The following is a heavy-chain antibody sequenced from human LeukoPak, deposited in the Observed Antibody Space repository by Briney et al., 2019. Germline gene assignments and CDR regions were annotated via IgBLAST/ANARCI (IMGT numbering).Heavy chain of an antibody. CDR1: GFTFSSYW. J-gene: IGHJ6*03. D-gene: IGHD6-19*01. CDR3: AEATRSGRYRPYYYYYMDV. V-gene: IGHV3-7*01. Sequence: GGSLRLSCAASGFTFSSYWMSWVRQAPGKGLEWVANIKQDGSEKYYVDSVKGRFTISRDNAKNSLYLQMNRLRDEDTDVYYCAEATRSGRYRPYYYYYMDVWGKGTTVTVSS. CDR2: IKQDGSEK.